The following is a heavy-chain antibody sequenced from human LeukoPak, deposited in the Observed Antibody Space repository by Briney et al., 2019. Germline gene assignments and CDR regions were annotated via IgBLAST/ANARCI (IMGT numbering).Heavy chain of an antibody. CDR3: ARPSFGRYLDAFDI. D-gene: IGHD3/OR15-3a*01. Sequence: PSETLSLTCTVSGVSISSYYWGWVRQPPGKGLEWIGGLYYRGSTKSNPSLKSRVTISVDTSKTQLSLRLTSVTAADTAVYYCARPSFGRYLDAFDIWGQGTMVTVSS. CDR1: GVSISSYY. J-gene: IGHJ3*02. V-gene: IGHV4-59*08. CDR2: LYYRGST.